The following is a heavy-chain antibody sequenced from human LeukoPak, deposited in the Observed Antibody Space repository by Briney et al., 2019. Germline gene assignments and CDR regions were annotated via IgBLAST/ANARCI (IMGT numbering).Heavy chain of an antibody. CDR2: IESDGTTT. CDR3: TRGQSSGYSSGDY. D-gene: IGHD3-22*01. Sequence: GGSLRLSCAASGFTFSRYWMHWVRQAPGKGLVWVSRIESDGTTTTYADSVKGRFTISRDNAKNTLYLQMNSLRAEDTAVYYCTRGQSSGYSSGDYRGQGTLVTVSS. V-gene: IGHV3-74*01. J-gene: IGHJ4*02. CDR1: GFTFSRYW.